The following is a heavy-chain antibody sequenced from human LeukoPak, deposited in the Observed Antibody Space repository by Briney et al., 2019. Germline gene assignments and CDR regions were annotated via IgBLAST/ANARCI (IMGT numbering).Heavy chain of an antibody. Sequence: SETLSLTCTVSGGSVSSSSYYWGWIRQSPGRGLEWIGSIYKTESTYYNPSLKSRVTISVDTSKNQFSLKLNSVSAADTAVYYCARRWVYDKRAFDAWGQGTMVTVSS. CDR2: IYKTEST. CDR1: GGSVSSSSYY. CDR3: ARRWVYDKRAFDA. J-gene: IGHJ3*01. V-gene: IGHV4-39*01. D-gene: IGHD3-16*01.